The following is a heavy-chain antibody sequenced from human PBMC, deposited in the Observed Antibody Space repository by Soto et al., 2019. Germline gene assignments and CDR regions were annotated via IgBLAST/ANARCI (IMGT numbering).Heavy chain of an antibody. CDR1: GYDFTTYG. CDR2: ISAHNGNT. CDR3: ARGRYGDY. D-gene: IGHD1-1*01. V-gene: IGHV1-18*01. J-gene: IGHJ4*02. Sequence: QVHLVQSGAEVKKPGASVKVSCKGSGYDFTTYGITWVRQAPGQGLEWMAWISAHNGNTAYAQKLQGRVTGTRDTSTSTADMGLRSLGSDGTAMYYCARGRYGDYWGQGALVTVAS.